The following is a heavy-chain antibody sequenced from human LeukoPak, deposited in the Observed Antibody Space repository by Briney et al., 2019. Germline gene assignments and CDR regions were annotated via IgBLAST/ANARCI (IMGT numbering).Heavy chain of an antibody. V-gene: IGHV4-39*01. Sequence: SETLSLTCTVSGGSISSSSYYWGWIRQPPGKGLEWIGSIYYSGSTYYNPSLKSRVTISVDTSKNQFSLKLSSVTAADTAVYYCARHGLLIWAAAGPYLFDYWGQGTLVTVSS. CDR2: IYYSGST. CDR1: GGSISSSSYY. CDR3: ARHGLLIWAAAGPYLFDY. J-gene: IGHJ4*02. D-gene: IGHD6-13*01.